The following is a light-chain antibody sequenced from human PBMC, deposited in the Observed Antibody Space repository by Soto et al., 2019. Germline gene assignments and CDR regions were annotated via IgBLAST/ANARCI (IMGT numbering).Light chain of an antibody. CDR1: QSVSSN. V-gene: IGKV3-15*01. CDR3: QQYNNWPPT. Sequence: EIVMTQSPATLSVSPGGRATLSCRASQSVSSNLAWYQQKPGQAPRLLIYGASTRATGIPARFSGSGSGTEFTLTISSLQSDDFAVYHCQQYNNWPPTFGHGTRLEIK. CDR2: GAS. J-gene: IGKJ5*01.